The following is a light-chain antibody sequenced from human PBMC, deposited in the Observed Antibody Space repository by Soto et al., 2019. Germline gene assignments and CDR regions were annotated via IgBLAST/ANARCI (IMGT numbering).Light chain of an antibody. CDR1: QSVGSN. J-gene: IGKJ1*01. Sequence: EIVMTQSPATLSVSPGERATLSCRASQSVGSNLAWYRQKPGQAPRLLIYGASTRATGIPARSSGSGSGTEFTLTISSLQSEDFAIYFCQQYNNWPPDRTFGQGAKVEIK. V-gene: IGKV3-15*01. CDR3: QQYNNWPPDRT. CDR2: GAS.